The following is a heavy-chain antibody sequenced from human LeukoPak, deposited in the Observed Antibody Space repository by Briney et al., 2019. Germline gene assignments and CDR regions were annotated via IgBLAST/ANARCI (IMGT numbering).Heavy chain of an antibody. CDR3: VRDPSYGSSWYYYMDV. V-gene: IGHV3-48*04. Sequence: GGSLRLSCAASEFTFVRYAMNWVRQAPGKGLKWVSYISSSSFKIGYADSVKGRFTISRDNSKNSLYLQMDSLRVEDTAVYYCVRDPSYGSSWYYYMDVWGKGTTVTVSS. J-gene: IGHJ6*03. D-gene: IGHD6-13*01. CDR1: EFTFVRYA. CDR2: ISSSSFKI.